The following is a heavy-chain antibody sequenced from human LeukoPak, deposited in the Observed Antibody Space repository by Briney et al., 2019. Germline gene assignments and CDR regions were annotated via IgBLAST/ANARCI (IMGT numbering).Heavy chain of an antibody. CDR3: ASQDTWTQSWTFDH. CDR1: GGSISNSRYY. V-gene: IGHV4-39*01. J-gene: IGHJ4*02. CDR2: IYYRGTT. Sequence: SETLSLTCTVSGGSISNSRYYWGWIRQSPGKGLEWIGTIYYRGTTHYNPSLKSRVSISVDTSENQFSLKLTSVTATDTAVYYCASQDTWTQSWTFDHWGQGTLVTVSS. D-gene: IGHD5-18*01.